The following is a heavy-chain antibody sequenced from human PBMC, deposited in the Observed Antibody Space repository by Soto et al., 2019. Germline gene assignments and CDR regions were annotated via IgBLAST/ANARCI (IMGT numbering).Heavy chain of an antibody. Sequence: HPGGSLRLSCAASGFTFSSYWMSWVRQAPGKGLEWVANIKQDGSEKYYVDSVKGRFTISRDNAKNSLYLQMNSLGAEDTAVYYCARANDYGDVDYWGQGTLVTVS. J-gene: IGHJ4*02. D-gene: IGHD4-17*01. CDR2: IKQDGSEK. CDR3: ARANDYGDVDY. V-gene: IGHV3-7*01. CDR1: GFTFSSYW.